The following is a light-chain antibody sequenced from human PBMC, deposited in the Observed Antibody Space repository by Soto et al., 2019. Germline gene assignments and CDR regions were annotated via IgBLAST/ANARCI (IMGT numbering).Light chain of an antibody. V-gene: IGKV3-11*01. CDR3: QQYGTSPRWT. CDR2: DVS. CDR1: QSVSSY. Sequence: EIVLSHSPATLSLSKGEGATLSCRASQSVSSYLAWFQQKPGQAPRLLIYDVSNRATGIPARFSGSGSGTDFTLTIRSLEPEDVEVYYCQQYGTSPRWTFGQGTKVDI. J-gene: IGKJ1*01.